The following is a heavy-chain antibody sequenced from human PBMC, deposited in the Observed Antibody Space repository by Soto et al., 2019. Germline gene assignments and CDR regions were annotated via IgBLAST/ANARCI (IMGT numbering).Heavy chain of an antibody. Sequence: PSETLSLTCTVSGVSISSHYWSWIRQPPEKGLEWIGYIYYSGSTNYNPSLKSRVTISVDTSKNQFSLKLSSVTAADTAVYYCAREKAGYDILTGYYKERGFDYWGQGTLVTVSS. V-gene: IGHV4-59*11. CDR1: GVSISSHY. CDR2: IYYSGST. CDR3: AREKAGYDILTGYYKERGFDY. D-gene: IGHD3-9*01. J-gene: IGHJ4*02.